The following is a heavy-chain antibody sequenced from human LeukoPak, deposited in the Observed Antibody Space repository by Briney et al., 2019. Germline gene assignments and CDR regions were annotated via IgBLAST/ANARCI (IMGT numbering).Heavy chain of an antibody. CDR2: ISDDGSKK. D-gene: IGHD6-19*01. V-gene: IGHV3-30*18. Sequence: GRSLRLSCAASEFTFSTYGIHWVRQAPGKGLEWVALISDDGSKKYYADSVKGRFTISRDNSKNTLYLQMNSLRAEDTAVYYCAKDIAVAGSPLYLGGMDVWGQGTTVTVSS. J-gene: IGHJ6*02. CDR3: AKDIAVAGSPLYLGGMDV. CDR1: EFTFSTYG.